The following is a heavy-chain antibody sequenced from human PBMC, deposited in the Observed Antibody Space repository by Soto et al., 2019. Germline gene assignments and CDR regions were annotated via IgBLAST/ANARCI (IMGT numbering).Heavy chain of an antibody. Sequence: PGESLKISCAASGFTFSSYAMHWVRQAPGKGLEWVAVISYDGSNKYYADSVKGRFTISRDNSKNTLYLQMNSLRAEDTAVYYCARDLKVYGGYYYYGMDVWGQGTTVTVSS. CDR2: ISYDGSNK. CDR3: ARDLKVYGGYYYYGMDV. J-gene: IGHJ6*02. V-gene: IGHV3-30-3*01. CDR1: GFTFSSYA. D-gene: IGHD2-8*01.